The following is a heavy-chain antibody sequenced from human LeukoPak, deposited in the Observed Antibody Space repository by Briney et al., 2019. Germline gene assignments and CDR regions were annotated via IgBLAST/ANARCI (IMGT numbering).Heavy chain of an antibody. J-gene: IGHJ4*02. Sequence: GASVKVSCKASGYTFTSYYMHWVRQAPGQGLEWMGIINPSGGSTSYAQKFQGRVTMTRDMSTSTVHMELSSLRSEDTAVYYCARGRGYDSSGYYLVYWGQGTLVTVSS. D-gene: IGHD3-22*01. CDR1: GYTFTSYY. V-gene: IGHV1-46*01. CDR3: ARGRGYDSSGYYLVY. CDR2: INPSGGST.